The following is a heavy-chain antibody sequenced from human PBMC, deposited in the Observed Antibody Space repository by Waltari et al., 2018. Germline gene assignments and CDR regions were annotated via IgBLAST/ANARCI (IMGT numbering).Heavy chain of an antibody. CDR1: AYSITSGYY. CDR3: VGATMELFYYYYYMDV. Sequence: QVQLQESGPGLVKPSETLSLTCTVSAYSITSGYYWGWIRQPPGKGLEWIGGGYHSGGTYYNPSLKNQVTISIDTSKNQFSLKLRSVTAADTAVYYCVGATMELFYYYYYMDVWGKGTTVTISS. D-gene: IGHD5-12*01. CDR2: GYHSGGT. J-gene: IGHJ6*03. V-gene: IGHV4-38-2*02.